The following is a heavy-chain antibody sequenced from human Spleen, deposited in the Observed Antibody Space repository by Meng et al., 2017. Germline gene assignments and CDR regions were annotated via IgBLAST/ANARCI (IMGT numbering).Heavy chain of an antibody. CDR3: AREISHSSGWCIDS. D-gene: IGHD6-19*01. V-gene: IGHV1-69*05. Sequence: SVKVSCKASGGTFSSYAISWVRQAPGQGLEWMGGIIPIFGTANYAQKFQGRVTITTDESTSTAYMELSSLRSDDTAVYYCAREISHSSGWCIDSWGQGTLCTVS. CDR2: IIPIFGTA. J-gene: IGHJ4*02. CDR1: GGTFSSYA.